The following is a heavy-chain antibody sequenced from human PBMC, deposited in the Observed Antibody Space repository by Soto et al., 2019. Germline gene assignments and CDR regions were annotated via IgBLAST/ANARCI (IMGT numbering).Heavy chain of an antibody. CDR3: ARDRRAYSSSWYGWFDP. J-gene: IGHJ5*02. Sequence: SETLSLTCIVSGESISSSSYYWGWIRQPPGKGLEWIGSIYYSGRTYYNPSFKSRVTISIDTSKNQFSLKLSSVTAADTAVYYCARDRRAYSSSWYGWFDPWGQGTLVTVSS. V-gene: IGHV4-39*07. CDR1: GESISSSSYY. CDR2: IYYSGRT. D-gene: IGHD6-13*01.